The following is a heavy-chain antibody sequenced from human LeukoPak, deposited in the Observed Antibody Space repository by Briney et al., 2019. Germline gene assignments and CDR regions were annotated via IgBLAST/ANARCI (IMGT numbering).Heavy chain of an antibody. CDR3: AREFQSYCTNGLCHYFDY. CDR1: GGSVSSYY. Sequence: SETLSLTCTVSGGSVSSYYWSWIRQPAGKGLEWIGRFYTSGSTNYNPSLKSRVTMSVDTSKNQIPLKLSSMTAADTAVYYCAREFQSYCTNGLCHYFDYWGQGTLATVSS. CDR2: FYTSGST. D-gene: IGHD2-8*01. J-gene: IGHJ4*02. V-gene: IGHV4-4*07.